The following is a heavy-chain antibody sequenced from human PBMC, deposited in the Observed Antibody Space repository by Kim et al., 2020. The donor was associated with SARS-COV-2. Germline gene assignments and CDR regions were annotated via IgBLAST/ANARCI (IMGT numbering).Heavy chain of an antibody. CDR2: T. V-gene: IGHV3-53*01. CDR3: AMTTVTNAGDY. J-gene: IGHJ4*02. D-gene: IGHD4-17*01. Sequence: TYYPDSGKGRFTISRDNSKNTLYLQMNSLRAEDTAVYYCAMTTVTNAGDYWGQGTLVTVSS.